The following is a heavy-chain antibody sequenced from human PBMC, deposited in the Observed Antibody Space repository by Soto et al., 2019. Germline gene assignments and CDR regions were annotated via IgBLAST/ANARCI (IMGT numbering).Heavy chain of an antibody. V-gene: IGHV3-9*01. CDR1: GFTFDDYA. J-gene: IGHJ4*02. CDR2: ISWNSGSI. D-gene: IGHD3-10*01. Sequence: EVQLVESGGGLVQPGRSLRLSCAASGFTFDDYAMHWVRQAPGKGLEWVSGISWNSGSIGYADSVKGRFTISRDNAKNSLYLQMNSLRAEDTALYYCAKAYPGVYGSGSSYFDYWGQGTLVTVSS. CDR3: AKAYPGVYGSGSSYFDY.